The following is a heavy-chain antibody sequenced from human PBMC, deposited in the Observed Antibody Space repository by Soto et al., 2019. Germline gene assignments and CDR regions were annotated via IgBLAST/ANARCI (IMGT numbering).Heavy chain of an antibody. CDR3: ARLPGERSGDSCRIDD. V-gene: IGHV4-39*01. J-gene: IGHJ4*01. CDR1: GGSIGSSSYY. D-gene: IGHD2-15*01. Sequence: QLQLQESGPGLVKPSETLALTCTVAGGSIGSSSYYWGWIREPPGKGLEWIGSIYYSGSTNYNLSLKSRVTISVDTSKNQFSLKLSSVTAADTAVYFCARLPGERSGDSCRIDDWGHGTLVTVSS. CDR2: IYYSGST.